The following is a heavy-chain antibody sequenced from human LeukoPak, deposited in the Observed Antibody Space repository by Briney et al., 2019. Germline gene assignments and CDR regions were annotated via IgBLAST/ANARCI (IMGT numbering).Heavy chain of an antibody. V-gene: IGHV3-23*01. D-gene: IGHD5-18*01. J-gene: IGHJ4*02. CDR2: ISGSGGST. Sequence: GGSLRLSCAASGFTFSSYAMSWVRQAPGKGLEWVSAISGSGGSTYYADSVKGRFTISRDNSKNTLYLQMNSLRAEDTAVYYCAKARERGHKRYYFDYWGQGTLVTVSS. CDR1: GFTFSSYA. CDR3: AKARERGHKRYYFDY.